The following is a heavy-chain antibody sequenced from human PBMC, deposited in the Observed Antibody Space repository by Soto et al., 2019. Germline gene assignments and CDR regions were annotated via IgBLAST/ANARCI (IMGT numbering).Heavy chain of an antibody. CDR2: INAGNGNT. Sequence: SVKVSCKASGYTFTSYAMHWVRQAPGQRLEWMGWINAGNGNTKYSQKFQGRVTITRDTSASTAYMELSSLRSEDTAVYYCARGRYYDILTGFDNWFDPWGQGTLVTVSS. CDR3: ARGRYYDILTGFDNWFDP. V-gene: IGHV1-3*01. J-gene: IGHJ5*02. D-gene: IGHD3-9*01. CDR1: GYTFTSYA.